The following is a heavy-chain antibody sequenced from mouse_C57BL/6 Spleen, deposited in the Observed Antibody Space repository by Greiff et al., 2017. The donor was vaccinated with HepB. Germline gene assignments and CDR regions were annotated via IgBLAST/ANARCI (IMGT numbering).Heavy chain of an antibody. Sequence: QVQLQQSGPELVKPGASVKLSCKASGYTFTSYDINWVKQRPGQGLEWIGWIYPRDGSTKYNEKFKGKATLTVDTSSSTAYMELHSLTSEDSAVYFCAREGGAAQATGFAYWGQGTLVTVSA. CDR1: GYTFTSYD. CDR3: AREGGAAQATGFAY. J-gene: IGHJ3*01. V-gene: IGHV1-85*01. D-gene: IGHD3-2*02. CDR2: IYPRDGST.